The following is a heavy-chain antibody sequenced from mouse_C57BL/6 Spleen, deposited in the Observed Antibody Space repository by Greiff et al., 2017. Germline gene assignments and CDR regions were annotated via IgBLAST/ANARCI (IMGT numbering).Heavy chain of an antibody. Sequence: QVQLQQSGAELARPGASVKMSCKASGYTFTSYTMHWVQQRPGQGLEWIGYINPSSGYTKYNQKFKDKATLTADKSSSTAYMQLSSLTSEDSAVYYCARGYYSNYDFDYWGQGTTLTVSS. CDR2: INPSSGYT. CDR1: GYTFTSYT. CDR3: ARGYYSNYDFDY. V-gene: IGHV1-4*01. J-gene: IGHJ2*01. D-gene: IGHD2-5*01.